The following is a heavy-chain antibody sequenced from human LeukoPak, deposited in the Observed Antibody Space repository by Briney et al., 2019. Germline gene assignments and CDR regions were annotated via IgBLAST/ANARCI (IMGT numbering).Heavy chain of an antibody. CDR3: AGAIYYYYMDV. CDR1: GGSFSGYY. Sequence: SETLSLTCAVSGGSFSGYYWNWIRQSPGKGLEWIGEINHSGSTHYNPSLKSRVTISVDTSQKQFSLRLTSVTAADTAVYYCAGAIYYYYMDVWGKGTTVTVSS. J-gene: IGHJ6*03. CDR2: INHSGST. D-gene: IGHD3-16*01. V-gene: IGHV4-34*01.